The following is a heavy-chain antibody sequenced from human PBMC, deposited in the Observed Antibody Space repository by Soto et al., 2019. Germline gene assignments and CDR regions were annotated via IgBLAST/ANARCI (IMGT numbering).Heavy chain of an antibody. V-gene: IGHV3-74*01. J-gene: IGHJ4*02. Sequence: LVESGGGLVQPGGSLRLSCAASGFTFSNYYMHWVRQAPGKGLVWVSRLNSDGSSTAYADSVKGRFTISRDNAKNTLYLQMNSLRAEDTAVYYCASRHCSAVSCYFAFWGQGTLVTVSS. CDR3: ASRHCSAVSCYFAF. CDR1: GFTFSNYY. CDR2: LNSDGSST. D-gene: IGHD2-15*01.